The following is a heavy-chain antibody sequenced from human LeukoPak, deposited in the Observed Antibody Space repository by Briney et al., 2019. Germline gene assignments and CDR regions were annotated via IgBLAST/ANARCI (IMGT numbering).Heavy chain of an antibody. CDR1: GFIVNSNY. D-gene: IGHD2-15*01. Sequence: GGSLRLSCAASGFIVNSNYMNWVRQAPGKGLEWVSVLYSDDTTYYADSVKGRFTISRDNSKNTVYLQMNSLRVEDTAVYSCARGYCSGGSCSKATDYWGQGTLVTVSS. J-gene: IGHJ4*02. CDR3: ARGYCSGGSCSKATDY. CDR2: LYSDDTT. V-gene: IGHV3-53*01.